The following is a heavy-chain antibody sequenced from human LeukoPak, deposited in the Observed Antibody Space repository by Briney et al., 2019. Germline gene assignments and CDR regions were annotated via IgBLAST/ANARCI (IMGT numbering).Heavy chain of an antibody. D-gene: IGHD5-12*01. V-gene: IGHV3-23*01. CDR2: ISGSGGST. CDR3: AKDPTGGYDYGGYYYYGMDV. J-gene: IGHJ6*02. CDR1: GFTFSSYA. Sequence: GGSLRLSCAASGFTFSSYAMSWVRQAPGKGLEWVSAISGSGGSTYYAASVKGRFNISRDNSKNTLYLQMNSLRAEDTAVYYCAKDPTGGYDYGGYYYYGMDVWGQGTTVTVSS.